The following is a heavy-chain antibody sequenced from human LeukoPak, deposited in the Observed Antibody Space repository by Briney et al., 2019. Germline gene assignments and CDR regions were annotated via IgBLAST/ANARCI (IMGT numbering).Heavy chain of an antibody. Sequence: GGSLRLSCAASGITFSSNWMSWARQAPGKGLEWVSGISGSGGSTYYADSVKGRFTISRDNSKNTLYLQMNSLRAEDTAVYYCAKGPQSTYYYYMDVWGKGTTVTVSS. V-gene: IGHV3-23*01. J-gene: IGHJ6*03. CDR3: AKGPQSTYYYYMDV. CDR1: GITFSSNW. CDR2: ISGSGGST. D-gene: IGHD2-2*01.